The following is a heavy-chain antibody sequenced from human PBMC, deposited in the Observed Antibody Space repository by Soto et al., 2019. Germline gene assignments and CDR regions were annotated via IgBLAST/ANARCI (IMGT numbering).Heavy chain of an antibody. Sequence: SETLSLTCTVSGGSISSYYGSWIRQPPGKGLEWIGYIYYSGSTNYNPSLKSRVTISVDTSKNQFSLKLSSVTAADTAVYYCARANYDILTGYYLWFDPWGQGTLVTVSS. D-gene: IGHD3-9*01. CDR1: GGSISSYY. CDR2: IYYSGST. J-gene: IGHJ5*02. V-gene: IGHV4-59*01. CDR3: ARANYDILTGYYLWFDP.